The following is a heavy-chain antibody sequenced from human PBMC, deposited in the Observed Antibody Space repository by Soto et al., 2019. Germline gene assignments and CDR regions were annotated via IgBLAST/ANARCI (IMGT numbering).Heavy chain of an antibody. Sequence: SETLSLTCSVSGGSVSGGGYYWSWIRQLPGKGLEWIGYIYHTGNAFYNPSLKSRVTILLDTSESQFSLKLTSVTAADTAMYYCASAAVTGTAGLDFWGQGTQVTVSS. CDR2: IYHTGNA. V-gene: IGHV4-31*03. CDR3: ASAAVTGTAGLDF. D-gene: IGHD6-19*01. J-gene: IGHJ4*02. CDR1: GGSVSGGGYY.